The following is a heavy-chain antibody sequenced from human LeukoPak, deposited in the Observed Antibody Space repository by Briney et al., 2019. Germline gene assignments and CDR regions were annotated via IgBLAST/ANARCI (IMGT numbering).Heavy chain of an antibody. D-gene: IGHD1-14*01. CDR1: GFTFSSYD. Sequence: GGSLRLSCAASGFTFSSYDMSWVRQAPGKGLEWVSTVSGSGGSTYYADSVEGRFTISSDNSKNTLYLQMNSLRAEDTAVYYCAKDYDRTGSQSGYPFDYWGQGTLVTVSS. CDR3: AKDYDRTGSQSGYPFDY. V-gene: IGHV3-23*01. J-gene: IGHJ4*02. CDR2: VSGSGGST.